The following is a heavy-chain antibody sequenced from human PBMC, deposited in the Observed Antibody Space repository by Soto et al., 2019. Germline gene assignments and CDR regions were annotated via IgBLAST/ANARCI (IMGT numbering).Heavy chain of an antibody. CDR2: LNQDGSGR. J-gene: IGHJ4*01. CDR1: GFTFRDYW. V-gene: IGHV3-7*01. CDR3: ARDSALRYSGSEYPC. Sequence: GGSLRLSCEASGFTFRDYWMSWVRQAPGKGLERVAMLNQDGSGRHYVHSVKGRFTISSDHVKNSVYLQMNSLRVEDTAVYYCARDSALRYSGSEYPCWGHGTLVSVSS. D-gene: IGHD1-26*01.